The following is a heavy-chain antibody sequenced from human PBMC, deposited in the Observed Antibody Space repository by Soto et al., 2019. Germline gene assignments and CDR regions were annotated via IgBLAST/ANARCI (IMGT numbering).Heavy chain of an antibody. CDR3: ARDSLIPQQLATGPVFDY. CDR2: ISSSGSTI. Sequence: QVQLVESGGGLVKPGGSLRLSCAASGFTFSDYYMSWIRQAPGKGLEWVSYISSSGSTIYYADSVKGRFAISRDNAKNSLYLQMNSLRAEDTAVYYCARDSLIPQQLATGPVFDYWGQGTLVTVSS. D-gene: IGHD6-13*01. J-gene: IGHJ4*02. V-gene: IGHV3-11*01. CDR1: GFTFSDYY.